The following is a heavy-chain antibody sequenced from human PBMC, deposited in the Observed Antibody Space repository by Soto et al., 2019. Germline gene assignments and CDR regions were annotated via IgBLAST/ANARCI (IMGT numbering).Heavy chain of an antibody. CDR2: INHSGST. V-gene: IGHV4-34*01. Sequence: SETLSLTCAVYGGSFSGYYWSWIRQPPGKGLEWIGEINHSGSTNYNPSLKSRVTISVDTSKNQFSLKLSSVTAADTAVYYCARGSLTAVARFYYYYGMDVWGQGTTVTVSS. J-gene: IGHJ6*02. CDR3: ARGSLTAVARFYYYYGMDV. D-gene: IGHD6-19*01. CDR1: GGSFSGYY.